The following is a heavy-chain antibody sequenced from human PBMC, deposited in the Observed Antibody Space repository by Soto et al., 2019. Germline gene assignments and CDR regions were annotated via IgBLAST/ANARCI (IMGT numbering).Heavy chain of an antibody. CDR2: IYYSGST. D-gene: IGHD3-3*01. Sequence: ASETLSLTCTVSRGSISSTNYYWGWIRQPPGKGLEWIGSIYYSGSTYYNPSLKTRVTISRDTSKNQVSLTLRSVTAAATALYYCARVNVTISLWGLGTLVPVSA. J-gene: IGHJ4*02. V-gene: IGHV4-39*01. CDR3: ARVNVTISL. CDR1: RGSISSTNYY.